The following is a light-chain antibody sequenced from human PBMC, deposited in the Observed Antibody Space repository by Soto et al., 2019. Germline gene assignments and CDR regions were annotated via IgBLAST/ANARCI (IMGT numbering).Light chain of an antibody. J-gene: IGLJ1*01. Sequence: QSVLTQPASVSGSPGQSITISCIGTSSDVGGYNYVSWYQQHPGKAPKLMIYEVSNRPSGVSNRFSGSKSGNTASLTISGLQTEDEADYYCTSYTITSKVFGTGTKLTVL. V-gene: IGLV2-14*01. CDR2: EVS. CDR3: TSYTITSKV. CDR1: SSDVGGYNY.